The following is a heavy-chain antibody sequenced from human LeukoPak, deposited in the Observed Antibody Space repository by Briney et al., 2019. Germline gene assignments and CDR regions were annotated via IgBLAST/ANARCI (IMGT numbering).Heavy chain of an antibody. Sequence: GRSLSLYCAASGLTFSSYAMHWVRQAPGKGLEWVAVVSYDGSNKYYADSVKGRFTISRDNSKNTLYLQMNGLRAEDTAVYYCARNKGDGSGSYLNWFDPWGQGTLVTVSS. CDR1: GLTFSSYA. CDR3: ARNKGDGSGSYLNWFDP. J-gene: IGHJ5*02. V-gene: IGHV3-30*04. CDR2: VSYDGSNK. D-gene: IGHD3-10*01.